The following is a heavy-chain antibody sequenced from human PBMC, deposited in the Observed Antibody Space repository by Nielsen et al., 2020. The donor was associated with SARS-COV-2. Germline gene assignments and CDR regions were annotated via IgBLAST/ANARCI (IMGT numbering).Heavy chain of an antibody. CDR3: ARGIPVAPRVVNWFDP. V-gene: IGHV4-59*01. J-gene: IGHJ5*02. CDR2: IYYSGST. D-gene: IGHD6-19*01. CDR1: VGSISSSY. Sequence: SETLSLTCTASVGSISSSYWSWIRQPPGKGLEGIGYIYYSGSTNYNPSLKSRVTISVDTSKNQFSLKLSSVTAADTAVYYCARGIPVAPRVVNWFDPWGQGTLVTVSS.